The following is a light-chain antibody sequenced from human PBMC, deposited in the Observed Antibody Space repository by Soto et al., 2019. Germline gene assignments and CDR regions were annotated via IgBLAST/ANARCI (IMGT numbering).Light chain of an antibody. V-gene: IGKV3-15*01. Sequence: EIVMTQSPATLSVSPGERATLSYRASQSVSSNLDWYQQKPGQPPRLLIHGASTRTTGILARFSGSGSGTEFTLTIISLQSEDFAVYYCQQYNSWPLYTFGQGTKLEIK. CDR3: QQYNSWPLYT. CDR2: GAS. J-gene: IGKJ2*01. CDR1: QSVSSN.